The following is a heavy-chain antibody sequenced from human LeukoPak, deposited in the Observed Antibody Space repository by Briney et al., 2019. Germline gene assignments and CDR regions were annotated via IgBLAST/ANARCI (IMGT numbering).Heavy chain of an antibody. J-gene: IGHJ4*02. Sequence: PGWSLRLSCAASGFTVSSNYMSWVRQAPGKGLEGVSVIYSGGSTYYADSVKSKFTISRDNSKSKLYLQMNSLRAEDTAVYYCARAFPYPNYYDTNGYYLDYWGQGTLVTVSS. CDR2: IYSGGST. CDR1: GFTVSSNY. D-gene: IGHD3-22*01. CDR3: ARAFPYPNYYDTNGYYLDY. V-gene: IGHV3-66*01.